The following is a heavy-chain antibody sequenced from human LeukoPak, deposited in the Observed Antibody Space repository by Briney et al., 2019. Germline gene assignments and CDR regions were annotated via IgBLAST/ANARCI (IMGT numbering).Heavy chain of an antibody. D-gene: IGHD2-15*01. CDR1: GFTFSTYA. Sequence: GGSLRLSCAASGFTFSTYAMSWVRQAPGKGLEWVSVISGSGPNTYYADSVKGRFTISRDNSKNTLYLQMNSLRAEDTALYYCAKHLPYCSGGSCQRAFDVWGKGQWSPSL. V-gene: IGHV3-23*01. J-gene: IGHJ3*01. CDR2: ISGSGPNT. CDR3: AKHLPYCSGGSCQRAFDV.